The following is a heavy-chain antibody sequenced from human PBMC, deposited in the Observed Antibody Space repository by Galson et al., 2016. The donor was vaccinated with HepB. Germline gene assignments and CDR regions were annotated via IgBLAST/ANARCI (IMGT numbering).Heavy chain of an antibody. Sequence: SLRLSCAASGFTFSDYAMHWVRQAPGKGLDWVAVIWYDGSNEYYGDSVKGRFTVSRDNPKNTLYLQMSSLRAEDTAVYYCARESSSGWGRMDVWGRGTTVTVSS. CDR3: ARESSSGWGRMDV. CDR2: IWYDGSNE. J-gene: IGHJ6*02. D-gene: IGHD6-19*01. V-gene: IGHV3-33*01. CDR1: GFTFSDYA.